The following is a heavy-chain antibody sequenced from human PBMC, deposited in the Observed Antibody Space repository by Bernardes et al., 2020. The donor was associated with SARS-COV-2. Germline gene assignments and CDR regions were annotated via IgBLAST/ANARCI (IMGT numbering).Heavy chain of an antibody. J-gene: IGHJ4*02. D-gene: IGHD1-26*01. CDR3: ARGGWELGY. CDR2: IPYNGST. CDR1: GGSISRFY. V-gene: IGHV4-59*01. Sequence: SEPLSLTCTVSGGSISRFYWSWTRQPPGKGLEWIGYIPYNGSTDYNPSLKSRATIPVDKSKNLFSLKLTSVTAADTAVYYGARGGWELGYWGQGTLVTVSS.